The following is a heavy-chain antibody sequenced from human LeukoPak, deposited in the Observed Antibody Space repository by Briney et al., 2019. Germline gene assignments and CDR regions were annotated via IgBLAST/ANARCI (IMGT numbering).Heavy chain of an antibody. CDR3: AKEGGQVPGPLAVAGTYYFDY. CDR2: INPSGRST. V-gene: IGHV1-46*01. J-gene: IGHJ4*02. D-gene: IGHD2-15*01. CDR1: GYTFTSNH. Sequence: ASVKVSCKASGYTFTSNHIHWVRQAPGQGLEWMGIINPSGRSTNYAQKFQGRVTMTSDTSTSTVFMELSSLRSEDTAVYYCAKEGGQVPGPLAVAGTYYFDYWGQGTLVTVSS.